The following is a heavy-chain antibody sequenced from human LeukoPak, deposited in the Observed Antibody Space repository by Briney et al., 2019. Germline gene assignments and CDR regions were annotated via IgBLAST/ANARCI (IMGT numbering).Heavy chain of an antibody. CDR1: EFTFNNYD. CDR3: AKEGGGSGGRQGLWFTYYNYYMDV. CDR2: IRYDGSDK. D-gene: IGHD3-10*01. J-gene: IGHJ6*03. V-gene: IGHV3-30*02. Sequence: GGSLRLSCTASEFTFNNYDMHWVRQAPGKGLEWVAFIRYDGSDKYHADSVRGRFTISRDNSKNTLYLQMNSLRVEDTAVYYCAKEGGGSGGRQGLWFTYYNYYMDVWGKGPPATVS.